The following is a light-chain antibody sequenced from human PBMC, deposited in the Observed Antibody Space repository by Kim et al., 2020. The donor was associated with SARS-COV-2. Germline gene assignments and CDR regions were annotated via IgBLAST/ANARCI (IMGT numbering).Light chain of an antibody. CDR3: QEYNSDFT. CDR2: GAS. J-gene: IGKJ3*01. V-gene: IGKV3-15*01. CDR1: ESISNN. Sequence: EIVMTQSPATLSVSPGERATLSCRASESISNNLAWYQHKPGQAPRLLIYGASTRATGIPARFSGSGSGTDFTLTVSSLQPDDFATYYCQEYNSDFTFGPGTKVDIK.